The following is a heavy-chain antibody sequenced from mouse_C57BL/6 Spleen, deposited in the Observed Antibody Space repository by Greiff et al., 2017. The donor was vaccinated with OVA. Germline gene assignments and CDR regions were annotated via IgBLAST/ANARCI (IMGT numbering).Heavy chain of an antibody. Sequence: VQLQQSGPELVKPGASVKISCKASGYAFSSSWMNWVKQRPGKGLEWIGRIYPGDGDTNYNGKFKGKATLTADKSSRTAYMQLSSLTSEDSAVYFCARGGYFYFDYWGQGTTLTVSS. V-gene: IGHV1-82*01. D-gene: IGHD2-3*01. CDR3: ARGGYFYFDY. J-gene: IGHJ2*01. CDR2: IYPGDGDT. CDR1: GYAFSSSW.